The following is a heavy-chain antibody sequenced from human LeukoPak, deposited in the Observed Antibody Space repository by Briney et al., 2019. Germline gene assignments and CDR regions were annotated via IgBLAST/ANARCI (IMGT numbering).Heavy chain of an antibody. CDR2: LKQDGSKK. V-gene: IGHV3-7*01. D-gene: IGHD3-10*01. CDR3: ASARRELNPFDY. Sequence: GGSLRLSCAASGFTFSFYWMSWVRQAPGKGLEWVANLKQDGSKKYYVDSVKGRFTISRDNAKNSLYLQMSSLRAEDTAVYYCASARRELNPFDYWGQGALVTVSS. CDR1: GFTFSFYW. J-gene: IGHJ4*02.